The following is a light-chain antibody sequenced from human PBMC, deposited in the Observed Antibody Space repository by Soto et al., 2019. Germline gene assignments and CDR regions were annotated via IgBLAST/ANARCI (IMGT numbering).Light chain of an antibody. V-gene: IGLV2-14*01. J-gene: IGLJ1*01. CDR1: SSDVGGYNY. CDR3: SSYTSSSTRLYV. Sequence: QSVLTQPASVSGSPGQSITISCTGTSSDVGGYNYVSWYQQHPGKAPKLMIYDVSNRPSGVSNRSSGSKSGNTASLTISGLQAEEEADYYCSSYTSSSTRLYVFGTGTKVTVL. CDR2: DVS.